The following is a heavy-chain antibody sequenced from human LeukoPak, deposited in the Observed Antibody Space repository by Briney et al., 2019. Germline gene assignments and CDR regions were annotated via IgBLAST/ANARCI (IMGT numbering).Heavy chain of an antibody. J-gene: IGHJ6*03. V-gene: IGHV1-69*05. D-gene: IGHD1-1*01. Sequence: ASVKVSCKTSGGTFSGYAITWVRQAPGQGLEWRGGIIPLFGATNYAQKFQGRVTMTTDESTHTAHMELSSLRSDDTAVYYCVRGKPPVELERLTSYVYYHMDVWGKGTTVTASS. CDR3: VRGKPPVELERLTSYVYYHMDV. CDR2: IIPLFGAT. CDR1: GGTFSGYA.